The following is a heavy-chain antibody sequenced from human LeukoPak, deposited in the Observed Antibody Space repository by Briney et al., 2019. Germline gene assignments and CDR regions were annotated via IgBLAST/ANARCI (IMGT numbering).Heavy chain of an antibody. J-gene: IGHJ4*02. Sequence: GGSLRLSCAASGFTFSSIAMTWVRQAPGKGLEWVSTIRSNGDTAYNADSVKGRFTISRDNSKNTLYLQVNSLRVEDTAIYYCAKGQELDDGVFDSWGQGTLVTVSS. CDR1: GFTFSSIA. CDR2: IRSNGDTA. V-gene: IGHV3-23*01. D-gene: IGHD1-1*01. CDR3: AKGQELDDGVFDS.